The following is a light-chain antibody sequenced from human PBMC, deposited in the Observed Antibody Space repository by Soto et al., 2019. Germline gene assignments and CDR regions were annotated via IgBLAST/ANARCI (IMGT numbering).Light chain of an antibody. V-gene: IGKV1-39*01. CDR3: QNSYSNFPIT. J-gene: IGKJ5*01. CDR1: QSISGY. CDR2: DAS. Sequence: DIQVTQSPSSLSAYVGHRVTISFRSIQSISGYLNWYQQKPGKAPNLLIFDASSLQSGVPSRFSGRGSGAEYTLTISSLQPEDFATYFSQNSYSNFPITFGKGTRLEIK.